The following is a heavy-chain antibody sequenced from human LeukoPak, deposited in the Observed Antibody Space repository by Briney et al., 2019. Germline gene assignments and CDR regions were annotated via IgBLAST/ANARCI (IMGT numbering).Heavy chain of an antibody. D-gene: IGHD2-2*01. V-gene: IGHV4-34*01. J-gene: IGHJ4*02. CDR1: GGSFSGYY. Sequence: TSETLSLTCAVYGGSFSGYYWSWLRQPPGKGLEWSGEINHSGSTNYNPSLKSRVTISVDTSKNQFSLKLSSVTAADTAVYYCARGGAVWYCSSTSCISVFDYWGQGTLVTVSS. CDR3: ARGGAVWYCSSTSCISVFDY. CDR2: INHSGST.